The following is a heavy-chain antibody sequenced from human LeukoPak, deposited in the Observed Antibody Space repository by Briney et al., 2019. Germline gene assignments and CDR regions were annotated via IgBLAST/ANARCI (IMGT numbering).Heavy chain of an antibody. D-gene: IGHD3-22*01. CDR3: TRRYHHDSSGNYKGDY. J-gene: IGHJ4*02. CDR1: GFSFSDSA. Sequence: GGSLRLSCAASGFSFSDSAMHWVRQASGKGLEWVGRIRSKANSYATVYDVSVKGRFTISRDDSKNTAYLQMNSLKTEDTAVYYCTRRYHHDSSGNYKGDYWGQGTLVTVSS. CDR2: IRSKANSYAT. V-gene: IGHV3-73*01.